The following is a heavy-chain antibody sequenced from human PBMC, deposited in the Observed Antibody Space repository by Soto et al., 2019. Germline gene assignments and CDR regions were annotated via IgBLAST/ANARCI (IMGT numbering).Heavy chain of an antibody. J-gene: IGHJ4*02. Sequence: GGSRRLSCAASGFTFSTFDMTWVRQAPGKGLEWVSLIRGVAGSTHYPDSVKGRFTISKDTSNNVLYLEMNSLRADDTAVYFCVKGAWLDYWGQGNMVTVSS. CDR3: VKGAWLDY. V-gene: IGHV3-23*01. CDR1: GFTFSTFD. CDR2: IRGVAGST.